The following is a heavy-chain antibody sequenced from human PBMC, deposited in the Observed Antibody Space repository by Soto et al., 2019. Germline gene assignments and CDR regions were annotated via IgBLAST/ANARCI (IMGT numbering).Heavy chain of an antibody. V-gene: IGHV4-39*01. CDR1: GGSISSSSYY. Sequence: QLQLQESGPGLVKPSETLSLTCTVSGGSISSSSYYWGWIRQPPGKGLEWIGSIYYSGSTYYNPSLKSRVTISVDTSKNQFSLKLSSVTAADTAVYYCARRGGVRFLEWLPFDYWGQGTLVTVSS. CDR2: IYYSGST. CDR3: ARRGGVRFLEWLPFDY. J-gene: IGHJ4*02. D-gene: IGHD3-3*01.